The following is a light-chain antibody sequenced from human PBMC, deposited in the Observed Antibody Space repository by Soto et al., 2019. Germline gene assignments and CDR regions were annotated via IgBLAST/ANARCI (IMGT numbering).Light chain of an antibody. J-gene: IGKJ1*01. V-gene: IGKV1-39*01. CDR3: QQNYNAPWT. CDR2: GAS. CDR1: QSISSY. Sequence: DIQRTQSPSSLSASVGDRVTITCRASQSISSYLNWYQQKPGKAPKLLIYGASSLQSGVPSRFSGSGSGTDFTLTISSLQPEDFATYYCQQNYNAPWTFGQGTKVEIK.